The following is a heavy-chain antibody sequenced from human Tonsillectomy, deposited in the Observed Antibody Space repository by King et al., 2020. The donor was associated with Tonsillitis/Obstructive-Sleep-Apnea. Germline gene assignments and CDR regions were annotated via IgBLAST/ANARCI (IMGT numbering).Heavy chain of an antibody. V-gene: IGHV4-39*01. Sequence: PLQESGPGLVKPSETLSLTCTVSGGSISSSSYYWGWIRQPPGKGLEWIGCIYYSGDTYYTPSLKSRVTISVDTSKNQISLKLSAVTAADTAVYHCASTPRWPVVSGQTWGQGTLVTVSS. CDR1: GGSISSSSYY. CDR3: ASTPRWPVVSGQT. J-gene: IGHJ4*02. CDR2: IYYSGDT. D-gene: IGHD2-21*02.